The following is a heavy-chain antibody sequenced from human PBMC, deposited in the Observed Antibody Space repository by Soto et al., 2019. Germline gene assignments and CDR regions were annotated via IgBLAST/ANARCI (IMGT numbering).Heavy chain of an antibody. CDR1: GYTFTSYG. V-gene: IGHV1-18*01. J-gene: IGHJ4*02. D-gene: IGHD3-9*01. CDR3: ARDLMHYDILTGYYVGDFDY. Sequence: GASVKVSCKASGYTFTSYGISWVRQAPGQGLEWMGWISAYNGNTNYAQKLQGRVTMTTDTSTSTAYMELRSLRSDDTAVYYCARDLMHYDILTGYYVGDFDYWGQGTLVTVSS. CDR2: ISAYNGNT.